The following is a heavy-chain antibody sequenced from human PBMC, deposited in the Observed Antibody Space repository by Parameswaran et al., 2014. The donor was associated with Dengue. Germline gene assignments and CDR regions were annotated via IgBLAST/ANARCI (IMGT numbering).Heavy chain of an antibody. CDR2: INPNSGGT. D-gene: IGHD5-12*01. Sequence: ASVKVSCKASGYTFTGYYMHWVRQAPGQGLEWMGRINPNSGGTDYAQRFQGRVTMTRDTSINTAYMELNRLGSDDTAVYYCASLVATISHWGQGTLVTVSS. CDR3: ASLVATISH. J-gene: IGHJ4*02. V-gene: IGHV1-2*06. CDR1: GYTFTGYY.